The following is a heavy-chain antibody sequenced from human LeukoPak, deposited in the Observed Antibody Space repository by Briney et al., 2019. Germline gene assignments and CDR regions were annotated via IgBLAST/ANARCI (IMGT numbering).Heavy chain of an antibody. CDR1: GGSISSSSYY. V-gene: IGHV4-39*01. Sequence: TSETLSLTCTVSGGSISSSSYYWGWIRQPPGKGLEWIGEINHSGSTNYNPSLKSRVTISVDTSKNQFSLKLSSVTAADTAVYYCALRHAFDIWGQGTMVTVSS. CDR2: INHSGST. J-gene: IGHJ3*02. CDR3: ALRHAFDI.